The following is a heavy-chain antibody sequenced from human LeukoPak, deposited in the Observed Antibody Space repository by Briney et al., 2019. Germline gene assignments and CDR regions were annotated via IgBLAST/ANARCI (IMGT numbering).Heavy chain of an antibody. V-gene: IGHV3-48*01. Sequence: PGGSLRLSCAASGFTFGNYAMTWVRQAPEKGLERVSYISSSGTTIYYADSVKGRFTISRDNAKNSLYLQMNSLRAEDTAVYYCARDRSRMIWGQGTLVTVSS. CDR1: GFTFGNYA. CDR2: ISSSGTTI. D-gene: IGHD2-2*01. J-gene: IGHJ4*02. CDR3: ARDRSRMI.